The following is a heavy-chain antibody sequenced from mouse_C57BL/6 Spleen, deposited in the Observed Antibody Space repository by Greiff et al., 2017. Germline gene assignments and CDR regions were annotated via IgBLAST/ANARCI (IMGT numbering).Heavy chain of an antibody. Sequence: EVQLQQSGPVLVKPGASVKMSCKASGYPFTDYYMNWVKQSHGKSLEWIGVINPYNGGPSYNQKFKGKATLTVDKSSRTAYMGLNRLTSEDSAVYYCATIYYDYGGGCAYWGQGTLVTVSA. CDR3: ATIYYDYGGGCAY. V-gene: IGHV1-19*01. D-gene: IGHD2-4*01. CDR2: INPYNGGP. J-gene: IGHJ3*01. CDR1: GYPFTDYY.